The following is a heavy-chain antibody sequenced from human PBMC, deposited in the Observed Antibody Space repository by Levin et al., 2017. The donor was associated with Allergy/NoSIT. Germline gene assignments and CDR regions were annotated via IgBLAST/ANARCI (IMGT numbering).Heavy chain of an antibody. CDR2: ISSSSSYT. J-gene: IGHJ5*02. D-gene: IGHD3-10*01. Sequence: PGGSLRLSCAASGFTFSDYYMSWIRQAPGKGLEWVSSISSSSSYTNYADSVKGRFTISRDNAKNSLYLQMNSLRAEDTAVYYCARGGTMVRGVIPSWGQGTLVTVYS. V-gene: IGHV3-11*05. CDR3: ARGGTMVRGVIPS. CDR1: GFTFSDYY.